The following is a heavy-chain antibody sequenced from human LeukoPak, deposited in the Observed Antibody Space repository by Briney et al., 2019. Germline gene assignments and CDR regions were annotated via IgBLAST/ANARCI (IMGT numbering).Heavy chain of an antibody. Sequence: GGSLRLSCAASGFTFSGSAMHWVRQASGKGLEWLGRIRTKSNSYATAYAASVKGRFTISRDDSSNTAYLHMNSLRSDDTALYYCTFIAPSGTIFDYWGQGALVTVSS. CDR2: IRTKSNSYAT. J-gene: IGHJ4*02. D-gene: IGHD6-13*01. CDR1: GFTFSGSA. CDR3: TFIAPSGTIFDY. V-gene: IGHV3-73*01.